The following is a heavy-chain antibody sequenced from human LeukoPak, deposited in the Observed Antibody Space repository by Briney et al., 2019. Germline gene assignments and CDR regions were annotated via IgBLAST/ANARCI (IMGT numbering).Heavy chain of an antibody. D-gene: IGHD3-22*01. J-gene: IGHJ5*02. Sequence: GGSLRLSCAASGFTFNNAWMNWVRQAPGKGLEWVGRIKSKTDGGTTDYAAPVKGRFTISRDDSKNTLYLQMNSLKTEDTAVYYCTTLLPIVVVITTRGGRNWFDPWGQGTLVTVSS. CDR1: GFTFNNAW. CDR2: IKSKTDGGTT. V-gene: IGHV3-15*07. CDR3: TTLLPIVVVITTRGGRNWFDP.